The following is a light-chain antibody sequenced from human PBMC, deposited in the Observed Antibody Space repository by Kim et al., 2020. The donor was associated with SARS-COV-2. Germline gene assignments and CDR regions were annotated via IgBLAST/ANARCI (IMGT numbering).Light chain of an antibody. CDR1: NFHERN. CDR2: QDA. Sequence: SVSPGQTARITCSGDNFHERNINWYQYNPGQSPVLVIYQDAKRPSGFPERFSGSSSGNTATLTIAGTQAMDEADYFCQAWDVNTWVFGGGTQLTVL. J-gene: IGLJ3*02. CDR3: QAWDVNTWV. V-gene: IGLV3-1*01.